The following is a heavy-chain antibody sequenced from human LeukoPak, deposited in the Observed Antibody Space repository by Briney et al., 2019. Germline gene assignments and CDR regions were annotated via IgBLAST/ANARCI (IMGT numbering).Heavy chain of an antibody. J-gene: IGHJ5*02. Sequence: SQTLSLTCAISGDSVSSNSAAWNWIRQSPSRGLEWLGRTYYRSKWYNDYAVSVKSRITINPDTSKNQFSLQLNSVTPEDTAVYYCARAGLTGEWEANWFDPWGQGTLVTVSS. D-gene: IGHD1-26*01. CDR3: ARAGLTGEWEANWFDP. CDR2: TYYRSKWYN. CDR1: GDSVSSNSAA. V-gene: IGHV6-1*01.